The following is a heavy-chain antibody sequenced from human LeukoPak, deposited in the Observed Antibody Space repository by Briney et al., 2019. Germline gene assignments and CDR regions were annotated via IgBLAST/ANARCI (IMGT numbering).Heavy chain of an antibody. CDR2: INPSGGST. J-gene: IGHJ5*02. CDR3: ARDGVMWVPVTSLDP. CDR1: GYTFTSYY. V-gene: IGHV1-46*01. Sequence: ASVKVSCKASGYTFTSYYMHWVRQAPGQGLEWMGIINPSGGSTSYAQKFQGRVTMTTDASTSTAYMELRSLRSDDTAVYYCARDGVMWVPVTSLDPWGQGSLVTVSS. D-gene: IGHD1-26*01.